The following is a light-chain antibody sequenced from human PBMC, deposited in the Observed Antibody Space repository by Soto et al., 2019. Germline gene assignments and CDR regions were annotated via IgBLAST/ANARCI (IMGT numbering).Light chain of an antibody. J-gene: IGKJ1*01. Sequence: EIVLTQSPASLSLFPGERATLSCRASQRLSGYIAWYQQKPGQAPRLVIYDVSTRAVGVPARFSGSGSGTEFTLTISNLEPEDFAVYHCQQRGSPTWTFGQGTKLEIK. CDR2: DVS. CDR1: QRLSGY. CDR3: QQRGSPTWT. V-gene: IGKV3-11*01.